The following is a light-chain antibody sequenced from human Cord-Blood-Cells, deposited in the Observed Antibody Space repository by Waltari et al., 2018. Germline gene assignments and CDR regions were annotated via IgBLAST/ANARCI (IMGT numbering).Light chain of an antibody. Sequence: QSALTQPASVSGSPGQSITISCTGTSSDVGGYNYVSWYQQHPGKAPKLMIYDVSNRPSGVFNRVSGSKSGNTASLTISGLQAEDEADYYCSSYTSSSTYVFGTGTKVTVL. CDR1: SSDVGGYNY. V-gene: IGLV2-14*03. CDR3: SSYTSSSTYV. CDR2: DVS. J-gene: IGLJ1*01.